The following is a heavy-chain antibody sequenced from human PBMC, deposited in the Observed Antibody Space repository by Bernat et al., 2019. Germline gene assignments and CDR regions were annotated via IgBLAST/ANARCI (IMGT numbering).Heavy chain of an antibody. CDR1: GYSISSGYY. D-gene: IGHD3-16*02. J-gene: IGHJ5*02. Sequence: QVQLQESGPGLVKPSETLSLTCAVSGYSISSGYYWGWIRQPPGKGLEWIGSIYHSGSTYYNPSLKSRVTISVATSKNQFALKLSSVTAADTAVYYCAREGNYVWGSYRSPRGYNWFDPWGQGTLVTVSS. CDR3: AREGNYVWGSYRSPRGYNWFDP. CDR2: IYHSGST. V-gene: IGHV4-38-2*02.